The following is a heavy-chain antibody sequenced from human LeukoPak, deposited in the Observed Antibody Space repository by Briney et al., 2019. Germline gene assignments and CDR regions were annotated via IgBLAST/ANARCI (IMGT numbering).Heavy chain of an antibody. J-gene: IGHJ4*02. V-gene: IGHV3-7*04. Sequence: PGGSLRLSCAASGFAFSFYAMSWVRQAPGKGLEWVANIKQDGSEKHYVDSVKGRFTISRDNAKNSLYLQMISLRAEDTAVYFCARCEEGPDYYDRGVVGYWGQGTLVTVSS. CDR1: GFAFSFYA. D-gene: IGHD3-22*01. CDR2: IKQDGSEK. CDR3: ARCEEGPDYYDRGVVGY.